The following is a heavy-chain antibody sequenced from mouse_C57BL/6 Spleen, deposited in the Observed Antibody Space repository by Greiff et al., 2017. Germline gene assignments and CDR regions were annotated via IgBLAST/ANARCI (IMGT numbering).Heavy chain of an antibody. D-gene: IGHD4-1*01. V-gene: IGHV5-4*01. CDR1: GFTFSSYA. J-gene: IGHJ3*01. CDR2: ISDGGSYT. CDR3: ARVLTGTSAWFAY. Sequence: EVQGVESGGGLVKPGGSLKLSCAASGFTFSSYAMSWVRQTPEKRLEWVATISDGGSYTYYPDNVKGRFTISRDNAKNNLYLQMSHLKSEDTAMYYCARVLTGTSAWFAYWGQGTLVTVSA.